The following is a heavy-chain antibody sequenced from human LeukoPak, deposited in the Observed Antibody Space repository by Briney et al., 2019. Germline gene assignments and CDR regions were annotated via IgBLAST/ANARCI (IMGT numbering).Heavy chain of an antibody. J-gene: IGHJ3*02. V-gene: IGHV1-18*01. CDR2: ISAYNGNT. CDR1: GYTFTSYG. Sequence: ASVKVSCKASGYTFTSYGISWVRQAPGQGLEWMGWISAYNGNTNYAQKLQGRVTMTTDTSTSTAYMELRSLRSDDTAVYYCARPHPAYYYDSSGQKDDAFDIWGQGTMVTVSS. D-gene: IGHD3-22*01. CDR3: ARPHPAYYYDSSGQKDDAFDI.